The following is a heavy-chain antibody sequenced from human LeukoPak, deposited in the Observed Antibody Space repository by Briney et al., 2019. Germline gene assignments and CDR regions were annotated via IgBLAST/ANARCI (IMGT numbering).Heavy chain of an antibody. CDR2: IYSGGSK. Sequence: GGSLRLSCAASGFTVSSNYMSWVRQAPGKGLEWVSVIYSGGSKYYADSVKGRFTISRDNSKNTLYLQMNSLRAEDTAVYYCARDWLVGATGYWGQGTLVTVSS. CDR3: ARDWLVGATGY. CDR1: GFTVSSNY. D-gene: IGHD1-26*01. V-gene: IGHV3-66*01. J-gene: IGHJ4*02.